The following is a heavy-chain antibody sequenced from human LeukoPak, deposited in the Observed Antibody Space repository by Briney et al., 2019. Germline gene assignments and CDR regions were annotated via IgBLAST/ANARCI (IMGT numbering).Heavy chain of an antibody. CDR2: IIPILGIA. Sequence: GASVKVSCKASGGTFSSYAISWVRQAPGQGLEWMGRIIPILGIANYAQKFQGRVTITADESTSTAYMELSSLRSEDTAVYYCARGRGARDGYNYFDYWGQGTLVTVSS. J-gene: IGHJ4*02. CDR3: ARGRGARDGYNYFDY. CDR1: GGTFSSYA. D-gene: IGHD5-24*01. V-gene: IGHV1-69*04.